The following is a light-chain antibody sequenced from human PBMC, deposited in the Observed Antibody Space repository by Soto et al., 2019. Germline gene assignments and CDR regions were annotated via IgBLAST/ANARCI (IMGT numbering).Light chain of an antibody. Sequence: DIVMTQSPDSLAVSLGERATINCKSSQSVLYSSNNKNYLXWYQQKPGQPPKLLIAWASTRESGVPDRFSGSGSETDFTLTISSLQAEDVAVYYCQQYYGPPHTFGQGTKLEIK. CDR1: QSVLYSSNNKNY. CDR3: QQYYGPPHT. V-gene: IGKV4-1*01. J-gene: IGKJ2*01. CDR2: WAS.